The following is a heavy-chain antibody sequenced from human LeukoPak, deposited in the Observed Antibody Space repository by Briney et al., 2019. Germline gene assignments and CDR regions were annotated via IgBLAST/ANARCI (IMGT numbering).Heavy chain of an antibody. CDR1: GYTFTSYA. Sequence: ASVKASRKASGYTFTSYAMHWVRQAPGQGLEWMGWINAGNGNAKYSQKFQGRVTISRDTSANTAYMEVSSLRSEDTAVYYCARGAAEGLDRWGQGTLVTVSS. CDR3: ARGAAEGLDR. J-gene: IGHJ5*02. CDR2: INAGNGNA. D-gene: IGHD6-13*01. V-gene: IGHV1-3*01.